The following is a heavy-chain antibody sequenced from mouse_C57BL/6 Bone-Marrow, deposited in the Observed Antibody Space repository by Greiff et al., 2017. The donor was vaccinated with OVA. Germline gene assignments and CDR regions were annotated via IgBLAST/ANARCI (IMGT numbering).Heavy chain of an antibody. Sequence: QVQLKQSGAELAKPGASVKLSCKASGYTFTSYWMHWVKQRPGQGLEWIGYINPSSGYTKYNQKFKDKATLTADKSSSTAYMQLSSLTYEDSAVYYCASIYYYGSSYFDYWGQGTTLTVSS. V-gene: IGHV1-7*01. D-gene: IGHD1-1*01. J-gene: IGHJ2*01. CDR3: ASIYYYGSSYFDY. CDR2: INPSSGYT. CDR1: GYTFTSYW.